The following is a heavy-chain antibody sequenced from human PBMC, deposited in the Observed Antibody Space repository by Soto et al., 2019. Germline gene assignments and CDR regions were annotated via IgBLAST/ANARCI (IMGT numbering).Heavy chain of an antibody. V-gene: IGHV3-43*01. D-gene: IGHD3-16*01. CDR3: AKGMAYDFDS. Sequence: EVKLVASGGAVAQPGESLRLSCAGSGFAFDDYTMQWVLQPPGKGLEWVALISWDGADAYYADSGEGRFTISRDNTKNTLSLQMSSLSTDVTAFYYCAKGMAYDFDSWGPASLVTGSS. CDR2: ISWDGADA. CDR1: GFAFDDYT. J-gene: IGHJ4*02.